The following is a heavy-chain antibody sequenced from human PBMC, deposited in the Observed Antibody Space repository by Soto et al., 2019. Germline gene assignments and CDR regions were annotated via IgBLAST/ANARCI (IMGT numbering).Heavy chain of an antibody. J-gene: IGHJ4*02. V-gene: IGHV4-31*03. CDR2: IFYSGTT. CDR1: GGSISSGGYF. Sequence: PSETLSLTCTVSGGSISSGGYFWSWIRQPPGKGLEWIGNIFYSGTTYYNPSLKSRVTISVDTSKNQFSLKLSSVTAADTAVYYCARTSKEYYYDSSGYYYFDYWGQGTLVTVSS. D-gene: IGHD3-22*01. CDR3: ARTSKEYYYDSSGYYYFDY.